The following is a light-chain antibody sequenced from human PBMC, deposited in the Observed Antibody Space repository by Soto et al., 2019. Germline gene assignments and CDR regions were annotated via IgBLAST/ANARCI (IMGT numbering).Light chain of an antibody. CDR2: GAS. V-gene: IGKV3-15*01. CDR1: QNILSN. J-gene: IGKJ5*01. Sequence: IVMTHSPATLSVSPWERVTLSCRASQNILSNLAWYQQKPGQAPRLLIYGASTRATGIPARFSGSGSGTEFTLTISSLQSEDFAVYYCQQYNNWPITFGQGTRLEIK. CDR3: QQYNNWPIT.